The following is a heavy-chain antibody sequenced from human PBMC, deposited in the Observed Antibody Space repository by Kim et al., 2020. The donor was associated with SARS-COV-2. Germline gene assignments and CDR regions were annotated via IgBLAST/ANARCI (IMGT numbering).Heavy chain of an antibody. CDR3: ARGITMVRGVIKAPLDY. D-gene: IGHD3-10*01. V-gene: IGHV3-13*04. CDR2: IGTAGDT. Sequence: GGSLRLSCAASGFTFSSYDMHWVRQATGKGLEWVSAIGTAGDTYYPGSVKGRFTISRENAKNSLYLQMNSLRAGDTAVYYCARGITMVRGVIKAPLDYWGQGTLVTVSS. J-gene: IGHJ4*02. CDR1: GFTFSSYD.